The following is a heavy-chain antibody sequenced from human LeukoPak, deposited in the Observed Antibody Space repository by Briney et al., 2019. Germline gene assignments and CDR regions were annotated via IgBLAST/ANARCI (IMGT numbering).Heavy chain of an antibody. V-gene: IGHV4-30-4*08. J-gene: IGHJ4*02. D-gene: IGHD1-1*01. CDR3: AREMERPVN. Sequence: TSETLSLTCTVSGGSVSSSYYHWNWIRQPPGKGLEWIGYIYYSGSTYYNPSLKSRVTISVDTSKNQFSLKLSSVTAADTAVYYCAREMERPVNWGQGTLVTVSS. CDR2: IYYSGST. CDR1: GGSVSSSYYH.